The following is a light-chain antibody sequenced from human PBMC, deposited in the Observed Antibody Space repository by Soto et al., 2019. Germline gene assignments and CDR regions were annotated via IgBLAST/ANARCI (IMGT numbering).Light chain of an antibody. CDR2: DVS. CDR1: SSDVGGYNY. CDR3: SSFTSSSTLL. J-gene: IGLJ3*02. Sequence: QSVLTQPASVSGSPGQSITIACSGTSSDVGGYNYVAWYQQHPGKAPKLIIYDVSDRPSGVSNRFSGSKSGNTASLTISGLQADDEADYYCSSFTSSSTLLFGGGTKLTVL. V-gene: IGLV2-14*01.